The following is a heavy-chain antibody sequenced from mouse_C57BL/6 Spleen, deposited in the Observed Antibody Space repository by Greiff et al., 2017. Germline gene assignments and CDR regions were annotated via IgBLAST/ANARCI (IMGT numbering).Heavy chain of an antibody. CDR3: ARGDYYGSSYGYFDY. Sequence: SGPELVKPGASVKISCKASGYSFTGYYMNWVKQSPEKSLEWIGEINPSTGGTTYNQKFKAKATLTVDKSSSTAYMQLKSLTSEDSAVYYCARGDYYGSSYGYFDYWGQGTTLTVSS. CDR1: GYSFTGYY. J-gene: IGHJ2*01. D-gene: IGHD1-1*01. CDR2: INPSTGGT. V-gene: IGHV1-42*01.